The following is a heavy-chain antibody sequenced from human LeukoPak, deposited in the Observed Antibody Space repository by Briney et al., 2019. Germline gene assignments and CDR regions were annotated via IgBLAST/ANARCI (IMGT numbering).Heavy chain of an antibody. J-gene: IGHJ4*02. CDR3: AKGYSSGYYDY. CDR1: GFTFSSYA. D-gene: IGHD6-19*01. V-gene: IGHV3-23*01. Sequence: GGSLRLSRAASGFTFSSYAMSWVRQAPGKGLEWVSAISGSGGSTYYADSVKGRFTISRDNSKNTLYLQMNSLRVEDTAIYYCAKGYSSGYYDYWGQGTLVTVSS. CDR2: ISGSGGST.